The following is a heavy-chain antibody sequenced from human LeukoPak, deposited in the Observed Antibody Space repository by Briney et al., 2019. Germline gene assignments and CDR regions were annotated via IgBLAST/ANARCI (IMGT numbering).Heavy chain of an antibody. J-gene: IGHJ4*02. V-gene: IGHV1-24*01. CDR2: FDPEDGET. Sequence: ASVKVSCKVSGYTLTELSMHWVRQAPGKGLEWMGGFDPEDGETIYAQKFQGRVTMTEDTSTDTAYMELSSLRSEDTAVYYCATAPWGWRPENYFDYWGQGTLVTVSS. CDR3: ATAPWGWRPENYFDY. D-gene: IGHD7-27*01. CDR1: GYTLTELS.